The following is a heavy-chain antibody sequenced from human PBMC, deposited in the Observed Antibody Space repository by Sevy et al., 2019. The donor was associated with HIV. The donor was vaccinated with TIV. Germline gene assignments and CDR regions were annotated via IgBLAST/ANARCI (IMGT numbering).Heavy chain of an antibody. J-gene: IGHJ5*02. CDR1: GDSVSSNSPA. CDR2: TYYRSKWYN. V-gene: IGHV6-1*01. Sequence: KQSQTLSLTCAISGDSVSSNSPAWNWIRQSPSRGLEWLGRTYYRSKWYNDYAVSVKSRITINPDTSKNQFSLQLNSVTPEDTAVYYCARDLGSSLNWFDPWGQGTLVTVSS. CDR3: ARDLGSSLNWFDP. D-gene: IGHD6-13*01.